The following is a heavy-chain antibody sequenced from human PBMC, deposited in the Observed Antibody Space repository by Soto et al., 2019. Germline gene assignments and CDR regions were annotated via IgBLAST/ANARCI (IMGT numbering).Heavy chain of an antibody. CDR3: TTDSLAVSAPYYFDY. V-gene: IGHV3-15*07. J-gene: IGHJ4*02. D-gene: IGHD6-19*01. Sequence: EVQLVESGGGLVKPGGSLRLTCVASGFSFTNACLNWVRQAPGKGLEWVGRIKNNTDGGTTDFAAPVKDRFTISRDDSKNTLWLQMNSLKIEDTAVDYCTTDSLAVSAPYYFDYWGQGILVTVSS. CDR1: GFSFTNAC. CDR2: IKNNTDGGTT.